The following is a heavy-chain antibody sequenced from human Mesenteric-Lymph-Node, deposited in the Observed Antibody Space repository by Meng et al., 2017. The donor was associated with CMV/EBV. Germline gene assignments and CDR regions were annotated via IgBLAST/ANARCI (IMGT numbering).Heavy chain of an antibody. CDR3: ASHGPLGYCSSNNCPVSD. Sequence: SETLSLTCTVSGGSISSSSYYWGWIRQPPGEGLEWIGSIFYSGNTYYNPSLKSRVTISVDTSKNQFSLKLRSVTAADTAVYYCASHGPLGYCSSNNCPVSDWGQGTLVTVSS. D-gene: IGHD2-2*01. V-gene: IGHV4-39*07. CDR1: GGSISSSSYY. J-gene: IGHJ4*02. CDR2: IFYSGNT.